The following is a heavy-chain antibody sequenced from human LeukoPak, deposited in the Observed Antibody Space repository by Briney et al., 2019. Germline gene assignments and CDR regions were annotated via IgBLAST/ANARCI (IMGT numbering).Heavy chain of an antibody. Sequence: GASVKVSCKASGYTFTSYGISWVRQAPGQGLEWMGWISAYNGNTNYAQKLQGRVTMTTDTSTSTAYMELRSLRSDDTAVYYCARDRQDIVVVVAAYSGPRDAFDIWGQGTMVTVSS. V-gene: IGHV1-18*01. D-gene: IGHD2-15*01. CDR3: ARDRQDIVVVVAAYSGPRDAFDI. J-gene: IGHJ3*02. CDR1: GYTFTSYG. CDR2: ISAYNGNT.